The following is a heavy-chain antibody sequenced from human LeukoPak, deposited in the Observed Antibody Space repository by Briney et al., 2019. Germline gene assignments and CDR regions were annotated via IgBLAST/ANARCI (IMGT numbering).Heavy chain of an antibody. D-gene: IGHD5-18*01. Sequence: ASVKVSCKASGGTFSSYAISWVRQAPGQGLEWMGWMNPNSGNTGYAQKFQGRVTMTRNTSISTAYMELSSLRSEDTAVYYCARGEDSYGNDYWGQGTLVTVSS. CDR1: GGTFSSYA. CDR3: ARGEDSYGNDY. J-gene: IGHJ4*02. CDR2: MNPNSGNT. V-gene: IGHV1-8*02.